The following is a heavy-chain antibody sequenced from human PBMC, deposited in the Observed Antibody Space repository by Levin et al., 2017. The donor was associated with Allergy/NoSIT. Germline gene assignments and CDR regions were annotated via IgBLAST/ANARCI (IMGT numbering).Heavy chain of an antibody. V-gene: IGHV4-34*01. CDR1: GGSFSGYY. CDR3: ASSRLQYGSGSYYNASFDY. CDR2: INHSGST. D-gene: IGHD3-10*01. Sequence: SQTLSLTCAVYGGSFSGYYWSWIRQPPGKGLEWIGEINHSGSTNYNPSLKSRVTISVDTSKNQFSLKLSSVTAADTAVYYCASSRLQYGSGSYYNASFDYWGQGTLVTVSS. J-gene: IGHJ4*02.